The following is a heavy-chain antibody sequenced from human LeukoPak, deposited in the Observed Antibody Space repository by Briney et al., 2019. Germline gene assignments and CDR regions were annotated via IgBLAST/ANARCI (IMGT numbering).Heavy chain of an antibody. V-gene: IGHV1-2*06. D-gene: IGHD2/OR15-2a*01. CDR3: ARDLSTASDAFDI. Sequence: GASVKVSCKASGYTFTGYYMHWVRQAPGQGLEWMGRINPNSGGTNYAQKFQGRVTMTRDTSISTAYMELSRLRSDDTAVYYCARDLSTASDAFDIWGQGTMVTVSS. CDR1: GYTFTGYY. J-gene: IGHJ3*02. CDR2: INPNSGGT.